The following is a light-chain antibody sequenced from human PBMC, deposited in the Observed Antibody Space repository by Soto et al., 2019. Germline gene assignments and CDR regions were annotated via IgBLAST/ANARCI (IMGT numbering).Light chain of an antibody. CDR3: QQSYSTPRT. CDR1: QSISSY. V-gene: IGKV1-39*01. CDR2: AAS. J-gene: IGKJ1*01. Sequence: DIQMTQSPASLSAYVGDRVTITCRASQSISSYLNWYQQKPGKAPKLLIYAASSLQSGVPSRFSGCGSGTDFTLTISSLHPEDFATYYCQQSYSTPRTFGQGTKVEIK.